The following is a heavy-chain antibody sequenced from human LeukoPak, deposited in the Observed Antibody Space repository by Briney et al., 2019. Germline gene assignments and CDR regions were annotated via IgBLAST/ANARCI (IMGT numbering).Heavy chain of an antibody. CDR3: AKEGTPYAFDV. D-gene: IGHD3-10*01. J-gene: IGHJ3*01. Sequence: GGSLRLSCAASGFTFSIYEMSWVRQAPGKGLEWVSYISSSGNTIYYADSVKGRFTISRDNAKNSLYLQLNSLRAEDAAVYYCAKEGTPYAFDVWGQGKMVTVSS. CDR1: GFTFSIYE. CDR2: ISSSGNTI. V-gene: IGHV3-48*03.